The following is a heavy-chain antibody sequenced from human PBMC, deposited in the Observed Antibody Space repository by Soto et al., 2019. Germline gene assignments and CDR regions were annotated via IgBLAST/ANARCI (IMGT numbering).Heavy chain of an antibody. CDR2: IKSKTDDGTT. CDR3: TTWNIGVISSSSTVDY. CDR1: GFTFSNAW. J-gene: IGHJ4*02. D-gene: IGHD6-6*01. Sequence: GGSLRLSCAASGFTFSNAWMNWVRQAPGKGLEWVGRIKSKTDDGTTDYAAPVKGRFTISRDDSKNTLYLQMNSLKTEDTAVYYCTTWNIGVISSSSTVDYWGQGTLVTVSS. V-gene: IGHV3-15*07.